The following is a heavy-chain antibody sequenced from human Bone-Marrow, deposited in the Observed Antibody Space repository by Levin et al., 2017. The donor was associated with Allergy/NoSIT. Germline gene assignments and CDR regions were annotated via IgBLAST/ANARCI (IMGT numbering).Heavy chain of an antibody. J-gene: IGHJ4*01. CDR3: VRGLLGYCSGGSCYIF. Sequence: GESLKISCKASGHTLSIYDISWVRQATGQGLEWMGWMNPNSGIAGYAQKFQGRVTMTRNTSISTAFMELSSLTSEDTAVYYCVRGLLGYCSGGSCYIFWGQGTLVTVSS. D-gene: IGHD2-15*01. CDR1: GHTLSIYD. V-gene: IGHV1-8*01. CDR2: MNPNSGIA.